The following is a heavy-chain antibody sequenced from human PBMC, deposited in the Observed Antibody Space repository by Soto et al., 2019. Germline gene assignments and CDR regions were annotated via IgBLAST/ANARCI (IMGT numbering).Heavy chain of an antibody. CDR1: GFTFSSYA. CDR2: ISGSGGST. J-gene: IGHJ4*02. V-gene: IGHV3-23*01. Sequence: GGSLRLSCAASGFTFSSYAMSWVRQAPGKGLEWVSAISGSGGSTYYADSVKGRFTISRDNSKNTLYLQMNSLRAEDTAVYYCAKVRTPYSNYDLDYWGQGTLVTVYS. D-gene: IGHD4-4*01. CDR3: AKVRTPYSNYDLDY.